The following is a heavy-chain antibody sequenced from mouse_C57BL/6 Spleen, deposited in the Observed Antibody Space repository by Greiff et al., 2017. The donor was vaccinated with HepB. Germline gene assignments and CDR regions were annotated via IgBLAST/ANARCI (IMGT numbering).Heavy chain of an antibody. CDR3: ASSIGPLSGPYFDY. CDR2: IYPGSGST. V-gene: IGHV1-55*01. D-gene: IGHD3-3*01. J-gene: IGHJ2*01. Sequence: QVQLQQPGAELVKPGASVKMSCKASGYTFTSYWITWVKQRPGQGLEWIGDIYPGSGSTNYNEKFKSKATLTVDTSSSTAYMQLSSLTSEDSAVYYCASSIGPLSGPYFDYWGQGTTLTVSS. CDR1: GYTFTSYW.